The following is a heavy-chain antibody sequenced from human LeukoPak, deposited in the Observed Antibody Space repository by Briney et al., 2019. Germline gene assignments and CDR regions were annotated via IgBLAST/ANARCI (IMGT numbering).Heavy chain of an antibody. CDR1: GFTFSSYA. CDR3: AKGPRVYSSSWSIDY. D-gene: IGHD6-13*01. CDR2: ISGSGGST. V-gene: IGHV3-23*01. J-gene: IGHJ4*02. Sequence: GGSLRLSCAASGFTFSSYAMSWVRQAPGKGLEWVSAISGSGGSTYYADSVKGRFTISRDNSKNTLYLQMDSLRAEDTAVYYCAKGPRVYSSSWSIDYWGQGTLVTVSS.